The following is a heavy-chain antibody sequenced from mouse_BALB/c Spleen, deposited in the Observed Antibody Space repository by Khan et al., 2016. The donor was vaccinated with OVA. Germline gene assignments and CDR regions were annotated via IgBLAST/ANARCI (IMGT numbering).Heavy chain of an antibody. V-gene: IGHV2-2*02. CDR2: IWSGGST. Sequence: QVQLKESGPGLVQPSQSLSITCTVSGFSLTNYGVHWVRQSPGKGLEWLGLIWSGGSTDYNAAFISRLSISKDNSKSQVFFKMNSLQANDTTIYYCARNYDYDEGLAYWGQGTLVTVSA. D-gene: IGHD2-4*01. CDR3: ARNYDYDEGLAY. J-gene: IGHJ3*01. CDR1: GFSLTNYG.